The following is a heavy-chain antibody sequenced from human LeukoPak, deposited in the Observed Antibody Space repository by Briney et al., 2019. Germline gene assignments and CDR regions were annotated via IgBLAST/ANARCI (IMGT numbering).Heavy chain of an antibody. V-gene: IGHV4-30-2*01. J-gene: IGHJ4*02. CDR2: IYHSGST. D-gene: IGHD6-13*01. CDR1: GGSISSGGYY. CDR3: ARAAKNYSSSWHGRAFFDY. Sequence: PSETLSLTCTVSGGSISSGGYYWSWIRQPPGKGLEWIGYIYHSGSTYYNPSLKSRVTISVDRSKNQFSLKLSSVTAADTAVYYCARAAKNYSSSWHGRAFFDYWGQGTLVTVSS.